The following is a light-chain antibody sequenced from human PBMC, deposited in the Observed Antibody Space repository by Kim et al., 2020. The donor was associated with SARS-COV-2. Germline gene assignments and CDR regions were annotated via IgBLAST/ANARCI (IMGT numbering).Light chain of an antibody. Sequence: SVRDRVTLTCRARQSSSKFFNLYQQKPREAPTLLVYGASRLQSGVPSRFSGSGSGTDFTLTISGLQPEDFATYYCQQSYSTPPTFGQGTKVDIK. V-gene: IGKV1-39*01. CDR2: GAS. CDR3: QQSYSTPPT. J-gene: IGKJ1*01. CDR1: QSSSKF.